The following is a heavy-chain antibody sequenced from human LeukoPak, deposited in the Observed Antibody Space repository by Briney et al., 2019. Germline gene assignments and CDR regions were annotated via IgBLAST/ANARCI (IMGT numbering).Heavy chain of an antibody. CDR1: GYSFTSQD. J-gene: IGHJ4*02. CDR2: INPDNGDT. CDR3: TLYNY. V-gene: IGHV1-3*03. D-gene: IGHD2-2*02. Sequence: ASVKVSCKTSGYSFTSQDKHWVRQAPGQSLEWMGCINPDNGDTKYSQEFQGRVTITRDTSATTAYMELSSLRSDDMAVYYCTLYNYWGQGTLVTVSS.